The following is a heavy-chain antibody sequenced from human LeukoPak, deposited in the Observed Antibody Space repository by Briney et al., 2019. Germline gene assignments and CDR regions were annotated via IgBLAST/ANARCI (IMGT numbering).Heavy chain of an antibody. D-gene: IGHD1-26*01. Sequence: GESLKISCKGSGYSFTSYWIGWVRQMPGKGLEWMGIIYPGDSDTRYSPSFQGQVTISADKSISTAYLQWSSLKASDTAMYYCARQGTREWELRDYFDYWGQGTLVTVSS. CDR3: ARQGTREWELRDYFDY. V-gene: IGHV5-51*01. CDR1: GYSFTSYW. CDR2: IYPGDSDT. J-gene: IGHJ4*02.